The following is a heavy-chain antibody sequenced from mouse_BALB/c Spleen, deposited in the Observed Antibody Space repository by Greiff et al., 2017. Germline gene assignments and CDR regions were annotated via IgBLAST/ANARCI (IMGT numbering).Heavy chain of an antibody. CDR3: ARNYYGNLFDY. D-gene: IGHD2-1*01. J-gene: IGHJ2*01. CDR2: ISSGSSTI. V-gene: IGHV5-17*02. Sequence: EVKLMESGGGLVQPGGSRKLSCAASGFTFSSFGMHWVRQAPEKGLEWVAYISSGSSTIYYADTVKGRFTISRDNPKNTLFLQMTSLRSEDTAMYYCARNYYGNLFDYWGQGTTLTVSS. CDR1: GFTFSSFG.